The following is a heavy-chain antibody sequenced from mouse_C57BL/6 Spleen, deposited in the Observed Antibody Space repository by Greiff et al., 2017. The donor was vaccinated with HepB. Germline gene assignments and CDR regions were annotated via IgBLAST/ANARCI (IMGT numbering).Heavy chain of an antibody. D-gene: IGHD1-1*01. Sequence: QVQLQQPGAELVKPGASVKMSCKASGYTFTSYWITWVKQRPGQGLEWIGDIYPGSGSTNYNEKFKSKATLTVDTSSSTAYMQLSSLTYEDSAVYYCARPYYGSSYGAMDYWGQGTSVTVSS. CDR1: GYTFTSYW. CDR3: ARPYYGSSYGAMDY. CDR2: IYPGSGST. J-gene: IGHJ4*01. V-gene: IGHV1-55*01.